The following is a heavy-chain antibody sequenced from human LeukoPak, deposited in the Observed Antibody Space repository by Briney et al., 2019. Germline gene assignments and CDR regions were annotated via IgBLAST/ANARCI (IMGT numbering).Heavy chain of an antibody. CDR1: GFTFSSYS. CDR2: ISSSSSYI. V-gene: IGHV3-21*01. Sequence: PGGSLRLSCAASGFTFSSYSMNWVRQAPGKGLEWVSSISSSSSYIYYADSVKGRFTISRDNAKNSLYLRMNSLRAEDTAVYYCARDVAPLDWLDVWGQGTTVTVSS. CDR3: ARDVAPLDWLDV. J-gene: IGHJ6*02. D-gene: IGHD3-9*01.